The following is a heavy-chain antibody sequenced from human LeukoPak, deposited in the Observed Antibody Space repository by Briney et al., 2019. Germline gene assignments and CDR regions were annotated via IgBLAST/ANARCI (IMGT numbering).Heavy chain of an antibody. V-gene: IGHV3-74*01. D-gene: IGHD2-15*01. CDR3: VRDLILVWTPGDDFDH. J-gene: IGHJ4*02. CDR2: IHEDGSTI. Sequence: GGSLRLSCAASGFTFSSYWMHWVRQAPGKGMEWVSRIHEDGSTITYAYSVKGRFTTSRDNAKNTLYLQMNSLIAQDTAVYYCVRDLILVWTPGDDFDHWGQGTLVTVSS. CDR1: GFTFSSYW.